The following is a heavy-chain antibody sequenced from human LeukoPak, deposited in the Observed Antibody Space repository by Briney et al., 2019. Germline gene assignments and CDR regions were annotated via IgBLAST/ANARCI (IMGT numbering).Heavy chain of an antibody. D-gene: IGHD5-18*01. CDR2: INPNSGGT. CDR3: ARGGDSYGSHDAFDI. CDR1: GYTFTGYY. V-gene: IGHV1-2*02. J-gene: IGHJ3*02. Sequence: ASVKVSCKASGYTFTGYYMHWVRHAPGQGLEWMGWINPNSGGTNYAQKFQGRVTMTRDTSISTAYMELSRLRSDDTVVYYCARGGDSYGSHDAFDIWGQGTMVTVSS.